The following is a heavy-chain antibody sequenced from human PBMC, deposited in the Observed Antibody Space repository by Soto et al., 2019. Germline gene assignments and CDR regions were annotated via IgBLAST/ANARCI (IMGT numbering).Heavy chain of an antibody. J-gene: IGHJ4*02. D-gene: IGHD3-10*01. CDR2: ISGSGSST. CDR3: AKDRPNTYGSGAYNVAGGDY. V-gene: IGHV3-23*01. Sequence: EVQLLESGGGFVQPGGALRLSCAASGLTFSIYAMSWVRQAPVKGPEWVSSISGSGSSTYDADSVKGRFTISRDNSKNNLFLQMNILRAEDTALDYCAKDRPNTYGSGAYNVAGGDYWGQGTLVTVSS. CDR1: GLTFSIYA.